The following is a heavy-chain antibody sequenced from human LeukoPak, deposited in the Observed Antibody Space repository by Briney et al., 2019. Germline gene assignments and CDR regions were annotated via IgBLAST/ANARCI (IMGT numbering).Heavy chain of an antibody. CDR1: GFTVSSNY. CDR2: IYSGGST. V-gene: IGHV3-53*01. J-gene: IGHJ4*02. CDR3: ARVATVTTRYFDY. D-gene: IGHD4-17*01. Sequence: PGGSLRLSCAASGFTVSSNYMSWVRQAPGKGLEWVSVIYSGGSTYYADSVKGRFTISRDNSKNTLYLQMNSLRAEDTAVYYCARVATVTTRYFDYWGQGTLVTVSS.